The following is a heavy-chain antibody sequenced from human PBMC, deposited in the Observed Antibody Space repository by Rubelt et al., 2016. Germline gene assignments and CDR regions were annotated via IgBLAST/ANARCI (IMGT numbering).Heavy chain of an antibody. J-gene: IGHJ6*03. CDR2: INPNNAGT. Sequence: MHWVRQAPGQGLEWVGWINPNNAGTKYTQRFQGRVTITRDTSINTAYLELSRLTSDDTAVYYCATSNYYYYYMDVWGKGTTVTVSS. CDR3: ATSNYYYYYMDV. V-gene: IGHV1-2*02.